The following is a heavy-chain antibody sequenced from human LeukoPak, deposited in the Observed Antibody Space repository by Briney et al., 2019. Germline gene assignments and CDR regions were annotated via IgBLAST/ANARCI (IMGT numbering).Heavy chain of an antibody. D-gene: IGHD5-18*01. Sequence: GGSLRLSCAASGFTFSSYGMHWVRQAPGKGLEGVAVIWYDGSNKYYADSVKGRFTISRDNSKNTLYLQMNSLRAEDTAVYYCARAKYSYGLYYFDYWGQGTLVTVSS. CDR2: IWYDGSNK. J-gene: IGHJ4*02. CDR3: ARAKYSYGLYYFDY. CDR1: GFTFSSYG. V-gene: IGHV3-33*01.